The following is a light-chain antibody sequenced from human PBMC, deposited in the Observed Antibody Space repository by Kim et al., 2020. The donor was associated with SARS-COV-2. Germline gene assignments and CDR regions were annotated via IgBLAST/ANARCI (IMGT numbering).Light chain of an antibody. CDR2: DAS. V-gene: IGKV1-33*01. CDR1: EDIDKF. CDR3: QQCHDLPYT. J-gene: IGKJ2*01. Sequence: DIQLTQSPSSLPASVGDKVTITCQASEDIDKFLNWYQQKPGKAPRLLIYDASFLEAGVPPRFSGGGSATNYTLTIGGLQPEDFATYYCQQCHDLPYTFGQGTKLEI.